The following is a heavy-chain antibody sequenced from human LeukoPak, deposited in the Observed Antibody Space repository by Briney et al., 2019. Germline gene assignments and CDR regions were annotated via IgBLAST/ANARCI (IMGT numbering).Heavy chain of an antibody. CDR2: IYTSGST. CDR3: AGGIPPDYFDY. CDR1: GGSFSGYY. J-gene: IGHJ4*02. Sequence: SETLSLTCAVYGGSFSGYYWSWIRQPAGKGLEWIGRIYTSGSTNYNPSLKSRVTMSVDTSKNQFSLKLSSVTAADTAVYYCAGGIPPDYFDYWGQGTLVTVSS. V-gene: IGHV4-59*10. D-gene: IGHD3-16*01.